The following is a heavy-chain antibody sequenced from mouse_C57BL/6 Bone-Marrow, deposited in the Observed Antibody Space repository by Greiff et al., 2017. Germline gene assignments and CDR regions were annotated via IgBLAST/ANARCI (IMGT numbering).Heavy chain of an antibody. CDR3: ARTYYFDY. CDR2: SYPRSGNT. CDR1: GYTFTSSG. V-gene: IGHV1-81*01. Sequence: VKLMESGAELARPGASVQLSCKASGYTFTSSGLSWVKQRTGQGLEWIGESYPRSGNTYYNEKFKGKAKLTADKYSRTEYMELRSLTSEDSAVYFCARTYYFDYWGQGTTLTVSS. J-gene: IGHJ2*01.